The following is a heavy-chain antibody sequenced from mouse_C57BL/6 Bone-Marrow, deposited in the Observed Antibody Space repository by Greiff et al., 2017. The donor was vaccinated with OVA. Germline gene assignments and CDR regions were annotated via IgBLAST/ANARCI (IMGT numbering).Heavy chain of an antibody. Sequence: EVQLQQSGPELVKPGASVKISCKASGYTFTDYYMNWVKQSHGKSLEWIGDINPNNGGTSYNQKFKGKATLTVDKSSSTAYMELRSLTSEDSAVYYCARGRYDRSGWFDDWGKGTTVTVSS. CDR2: INPNNGGT. V-gene: IGHV1-26*01. CDR3: ARGRYDRSGWFDD. J-gene: IGHJ1*03. D-gene: IGHD2-3*01. CDR1: GYTFTDYY.